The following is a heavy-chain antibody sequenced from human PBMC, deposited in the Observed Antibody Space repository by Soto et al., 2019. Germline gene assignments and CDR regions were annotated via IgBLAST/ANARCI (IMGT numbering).Heavy chain of an antibody. D-gene: IGHD3-3*01. CDR2: ISWNSDSI. CDR3: TKVGGLYDFWSGPLHFAL. J-gene: IGHJ4*02. Sequence: EAQLVESGGGFVQPGRSLRLSCAGSGFIFDDFAIHWVRQAPGKGLEWVSGISWNSDSIGYADSVKGRFTISRDNAKNALYLQMNSLRVEDTALYYCTKVGGLYDFWSGPLHFALWGQGTLVTVSS. V-gene: IGHV3-9*01. CDR1: GFIFDDFA.